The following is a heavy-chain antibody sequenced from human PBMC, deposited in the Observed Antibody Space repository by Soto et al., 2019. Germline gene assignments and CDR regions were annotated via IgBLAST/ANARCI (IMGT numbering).Heavy chain of an antibody. Sequence: SQTLSLTCTVSGDSISSYYWSWIRQPPGTGLEWIGYMSYSGTTSYNPSLKSRVTISVDTSKNQFSLKLSSVTAADTAVYYCARVLKEGSGYYMDVWGKGTTVTVSS. J-gene: IGHJ6*03. CDR2: MSYSGTT. CDR3: ARVLKEGSGYYMDV. CDR1: GDSISSYY. D-gene: IGHD3-10*01. V-gene: IGHV4-59*01.